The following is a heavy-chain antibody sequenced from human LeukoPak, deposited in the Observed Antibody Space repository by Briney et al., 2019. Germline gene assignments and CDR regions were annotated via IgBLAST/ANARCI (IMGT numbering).Heavy chain of an antibody. CDR3: ARRSYYDSSGRGNAVDI. CDR1: GGSFSGYY. Sequence: SETLSLTCAAYGGSFSGYYWSWIRQPPGKGLEWIGEINHSGSTNYNPSLKSRVTISVDTSKNQFSLKLSSVTAADTAVYYCARRSYYDSSGRGNAVDIWGEGTMVTVSS. CDR2: INHSGST. V-gene: IGHV4-34*01. D-gene: IGHD3-22*01. J-gene: IGHJ3*02.